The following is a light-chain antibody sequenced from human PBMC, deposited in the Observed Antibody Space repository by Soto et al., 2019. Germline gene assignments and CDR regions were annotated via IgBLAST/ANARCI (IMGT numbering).Light chain of an antibody. CDR3: QQSYSAQYT. CDR2: ATS. Sequence: DIQMTQSPSSLSASVGDRVSLTCLAGQNVGSFVNWSQQKPGKAPRLLVYATSNLQSGVPSRISGSGSGTEFTLTISSLQPEDFATYFCQQSYSAQYTFGQGTKLEIK. J-gene: IGKJ2*01. V-gene: IGKV1-39*01. CDR1: QNVGSF.